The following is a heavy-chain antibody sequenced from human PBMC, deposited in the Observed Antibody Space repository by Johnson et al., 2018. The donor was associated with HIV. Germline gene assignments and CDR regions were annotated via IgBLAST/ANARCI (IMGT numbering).Heavy chain of an antibody. D-gene: IGHD1-26*01. CDR1: GLTFSSYG. J-gene: IGHJ3*02. CDR2: ISYDGSKK. V-gene: IGHV3-30*03. CDR3: ARGKYSGSFTSPDAFDI. Sequence: QVQLVESGGGVVQPGRSLRLSCAASGLTFSSYGMHWVRQAPGKGLEWVAVISYDGSKKYYAGSVKGRFTISRDNSKTTLYLQMNSLRAEDTAVYYCARGKYSGSFTSPDAFDIWGQGTMVTVSS.